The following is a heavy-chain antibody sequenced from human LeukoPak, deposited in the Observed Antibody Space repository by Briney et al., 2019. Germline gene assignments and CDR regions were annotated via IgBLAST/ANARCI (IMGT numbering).Heavy chain of an antibody. D-gene: IGHD2-2*01. J-gene: IGHJ6*02. V-gene: IGHV3-33*01. CDR2: IWDDGSNK. CDR3: ARELTRYCSSTSCYRNYYYGMDV. Sequence: GGSLRLSCVASGFTFSSYGMHWVRQAPGKGLEWVAVIWDDGSNKYYADSVKGRFTISRDNSKNTLYLQMNSLRAEDTAVYYCARELTRYCSSTSCYRNYYYGMDVWGQGTTVTVSS. CDR1: GFTFSSYG.